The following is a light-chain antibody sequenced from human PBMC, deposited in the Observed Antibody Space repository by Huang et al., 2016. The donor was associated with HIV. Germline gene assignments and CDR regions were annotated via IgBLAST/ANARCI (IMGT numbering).Light chain of an antibody. J-gene: IGKJ1*01. CDR3: QQTYTFPA. V-gene: IGKV1-39*01. CDR2: VAS. CDR1: QTLTTY. Sequence: DIQLTQSPSSLSASVGDRVTITCRASQTLTTYLNWYQQKPGKAPHLLIYVASNLQSVVPSRFSGSGSGTDFTLIISGLQPEDFATYYCQQTYTFPAFGRGTKVEIK.